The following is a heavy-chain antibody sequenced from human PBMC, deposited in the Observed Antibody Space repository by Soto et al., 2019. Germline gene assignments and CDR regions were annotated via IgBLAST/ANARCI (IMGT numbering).Heavy chain of an antibody. CDR1: GGSISSNNW. CDR3: ARGRGTGTTSPRWFDP. V-gene: IGHV4-4*02. CDR2: IYHSGST. Sequence: QVQLQESGPGLVKPSGTLSLTCAVSGGSISSNNWWSWVRQPPGKGLEWIGEIYHSGSTNYTPSLKSRVTISVDKSKNQFSMKLSSVTAADTAVYYCARGRGTGTTSPRWFDPWGQGTLVTVSS. J-gene: IGHJ5*02. D-gene: IGHD1-1*01.